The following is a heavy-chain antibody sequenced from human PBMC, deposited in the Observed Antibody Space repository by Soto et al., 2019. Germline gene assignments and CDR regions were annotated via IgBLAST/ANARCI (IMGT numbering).Heavy chain of an antibody. CDR2: IYYLGNA. Sequence: SETLSLTCSVSDDSINSDKYYWGWIRQPPGKGPEWIGSIYYLGNAYYNPSLQTRVTISVDTSKNQFSLKLSSVTAADTAVYYCASQVGYGDYEFGMEWYYFDYWGQGTLVTVSS. CDR3: ASQVGYGDYEFGMEWYYFDY. CDR1: DDSINSDKYY. J-gene: IGHJ4*02. D-gene: IGHD4-17*01. V-gene: IGHV4-39*01.